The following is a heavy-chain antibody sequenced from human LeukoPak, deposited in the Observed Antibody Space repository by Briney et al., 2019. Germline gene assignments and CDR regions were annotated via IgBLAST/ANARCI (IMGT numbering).Heavy chain of an antibody. D-gene: IGHD6-13*01. CDR3: ARAGIAAAGPFDY. J-gene: IGHJ4*02. Sequence: SETLSLTCAVYGGSFSGYYWSWIRQPPGKGLEWIGEIYHSGSTNYNPSLKSRVTISVDKSKNQFSLKLSSVTAADTAVYYCARAGIAAAGPFDYWGQGTLVTVSS. V-gene: IGHV4-34*01. CDR1: GGSFSGYY. CDR2: IYHSGST.